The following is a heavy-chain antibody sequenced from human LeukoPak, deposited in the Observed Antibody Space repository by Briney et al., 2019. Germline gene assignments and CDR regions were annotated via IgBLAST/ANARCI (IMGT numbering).Heavy chain of an antibody. CDR1: GYTFTSYY. Sequence: ASVKVSCKASGYTFTSYYMHWVRQAPGQGLEWMGIINPSGGSTSYAQKFQGRVTMTRDTSTSTVYMELSSLRSEDTAVYYCAREQLERGGYCYYYGMDVWGQGTTVTVSS. CDR3: AREQLERGGYCYYYGMDV. V-gene: IGHV1-46*01. CDR2: INPSGGST. J-gene: IGHJ6*02. D-gene: IGHD6-6*01.